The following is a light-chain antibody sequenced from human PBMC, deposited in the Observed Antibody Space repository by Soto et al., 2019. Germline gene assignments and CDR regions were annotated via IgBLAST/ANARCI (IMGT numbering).Light chain of an antibody. J-gene: IGKJ4*01. V-gene: IGKV1-9*01. CDR1: QDISSF. CDR3: QQLNDFPPT. CDR2: AAS. Sequence: IQLTQSPSSLSASVGDRVTITCRASQDISSFLAWYQQKPRKAPKLLIYAASTLQRGVPSRFSGGGSGTDFTLIISSLQPEDFATYFCQQLNDFPPTFGGGTRVEIK.